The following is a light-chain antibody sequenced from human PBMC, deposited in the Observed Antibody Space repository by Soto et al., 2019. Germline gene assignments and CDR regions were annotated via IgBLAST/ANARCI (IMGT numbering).Light chain of an antibody. CDR2: KAS. Sequence: DIQMTQSPSTLSGSVGYRVTITCRARQTISSWLAWYQQKPGKAPKLLIYKASTLKSGVPSRFSGSGSGTEFTLTISSLQPDDFATYYCQRYNSYSEAFGQGTKVELK. J-gene: IGKJ1*01. V-gene: IGKV1-5*03. CDR3: QRYNSYSEA. CDR1: QTISSW.